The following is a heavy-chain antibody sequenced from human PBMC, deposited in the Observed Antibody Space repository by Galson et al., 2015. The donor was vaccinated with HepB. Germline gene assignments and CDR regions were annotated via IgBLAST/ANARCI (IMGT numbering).Heavy chain of an antibody. J-gene: IGHJ5*02. CDR3: ARLLFGKNWYDP. D-gene: IGHD3-10*01. CDR1: GYSFRSYA. V-gene: IGHV1-3*01. CDR2: INPHTANT. Sequence: SVKVSCKASGYSFRSYALHWVRQAPGQRLEWMGWINPHTANTKLSQKFQGRVTLTSDTSASTAYMELSSLTSEDTAIYYCARLLFGKNWYDPWGQGTQVTVSS.